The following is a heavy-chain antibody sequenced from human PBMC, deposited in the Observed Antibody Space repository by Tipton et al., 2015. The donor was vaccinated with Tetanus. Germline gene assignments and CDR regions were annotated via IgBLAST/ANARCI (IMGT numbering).Heavy chain of an antibody. CDR1: GITVKDFA. J-gene: IGHJ4*02. Sequence: SLRLSCAGSGITVKDFAMHWVRQAPGKGLEWVSGISWNSNTIGYADSVKGRFTISRDNSKNTLYLQMSNLRAEETAVYYCARDYPDFDYWGQGTLVTVSS. V-gene: IGHV3-9*01. CDR2: ISWNSNTI. CDR3: ARDYPDFDY.